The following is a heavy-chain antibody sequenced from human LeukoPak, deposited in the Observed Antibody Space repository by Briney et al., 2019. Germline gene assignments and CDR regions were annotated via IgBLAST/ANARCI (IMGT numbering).Heavy chain of an antibody. CDR2: IYIDGGT. V-gene: IGHV3-66*01. J-gene: IGHJ4*02. CDR3: ARGHYSNRL. CDR1: GFTVSSKY. Sequence: GGSLRLSCAASGFTVSSKYMSWVRQAPGKGLEWVSVIYIDGGTYYADSVKGRFTISRDNSKNTLLLQMNSLRAEDTAVHYCARGHYSNRLGGQGTLVTVSS. D-gene: IGHD2-2*01.